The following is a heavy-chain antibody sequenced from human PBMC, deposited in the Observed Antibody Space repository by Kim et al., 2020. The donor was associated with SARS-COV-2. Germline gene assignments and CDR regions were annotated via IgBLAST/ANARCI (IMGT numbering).Heavy chain of an antibody. CDR3: AISKGDYFAY. V-gene: IGHV4-30-2*01. CDR1: GGSISSGGYS. CDR2: IYYSGST. Sequence: SETLSLTCAVSGGSISSGGYSWSWIRQPPGNGLEWIVYIYYSGSTYYNPSLKRRATISVDRSKNQFSLKLSSVTSADTAVYYCAISKGDYFAYSSQGTL. J-gene: IGHJ4*02.